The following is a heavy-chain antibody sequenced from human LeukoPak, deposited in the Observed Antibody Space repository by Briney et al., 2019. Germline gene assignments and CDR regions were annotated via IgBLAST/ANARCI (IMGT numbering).Heavy chain of an antibody. Sequence: GGSLRLSCAASGFTFSTYGMHWVRQAPGKGLEWVAFIRYDASDKYYADSVKGRFTISRDNSKNTLYLQMNSLRAEDTAVYYCANRYGSGSYYNPYSFDYWGQGTLVTV. CDR2: IRYDASDK. J-gene: IGHJ4*02. CDR3: ANRYGSGSYYNPYSFDY. CDR1: GFTFSTYG. D-gene: IGHD3-10*01. V-gene: IGHV3-30*02.